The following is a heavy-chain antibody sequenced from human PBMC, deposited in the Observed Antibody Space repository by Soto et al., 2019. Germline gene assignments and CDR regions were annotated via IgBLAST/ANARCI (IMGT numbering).Heavy chain of an antibody. D-gene: IGHD3-22*01. CDR1: GYTFTGYY. J-gene: IGHJ4*02. CDR3: ARPPASYYYDSSGSHATLDY. V-gene: IGHV1-2*02. Sequence: GAAVKVSCKASGYTFTGYYMHWVRQAPGQGLEWMGWINPNSGGTNYAQKFQGRVTMTRDTSISTAYMELSRLRSDDTAVYYCARPPASYYYDSSGSHATLDYWGQGTLVTVSS. CDR2: INPNSGGT.